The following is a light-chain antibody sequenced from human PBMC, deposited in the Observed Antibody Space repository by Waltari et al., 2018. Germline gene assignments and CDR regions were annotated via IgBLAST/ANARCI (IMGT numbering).Light chain of an antibody. CDR3: QHRGHWPPDAT. Sequence: ELVLTQSPATLSLSPGERATLSCRASQSVRGYIAWYQQKPGQAPRLLIYDTSHRATGLPARFSGSGSGTDFTLTISSLEPEDFAVYYCQHRGHWPPDATFGPGTKVDIK. CDR2: DTS. V-gene: IGKV3-11*01. J-gene: IGKJ3*01. CDR1: QSVRGY.